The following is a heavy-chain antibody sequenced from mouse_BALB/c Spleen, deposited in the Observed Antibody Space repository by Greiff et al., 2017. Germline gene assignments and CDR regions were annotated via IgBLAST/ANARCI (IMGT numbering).Heavy chain of an antibody. D-gene: IGHD3-3*01. CDR3: AREGHEDYFDY. CDR1: GFNIKDYY. V-gene: IGHV14-1*02. CDR2: IDPENGNT. Sequence: VQLQQSGAELVRPGALVKLSCKASGFNIKDYYMHWVKQRPEQGLEWIGWIDPENGNTIYDPKFQGKASITADTSSNTAYLQLSSLTSEDTAVYYCAREGHEDYFDYWGQGTTLTVSS. J-gene: IGHJ2*01.